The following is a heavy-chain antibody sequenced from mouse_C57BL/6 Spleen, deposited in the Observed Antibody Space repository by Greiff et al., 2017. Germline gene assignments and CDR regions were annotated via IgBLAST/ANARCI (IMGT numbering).Heavy chain of an antibody. V-gene: IGHV1-18*01. CDR1: GYTFTDYN. D-gene: IGHD2-5*01. Sequence: VQLQQSGPELVKPGASVKIPCKASGYTFTDYNMDWVKQSHGKSLEWIGDINPNNGGTIYNQKFKGKATLTVDKSSSTAYMELRSLTSEDTAVYYCARHSNSYYYAMDYWGQGTSVTVSS. CDR2: INPNNGGT. CDR3: ARHSNSYYYAMDY. J-gene: IGHJ4*01.